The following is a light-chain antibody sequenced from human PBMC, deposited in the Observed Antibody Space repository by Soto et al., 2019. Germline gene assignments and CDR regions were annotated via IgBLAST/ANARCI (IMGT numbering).Light chain of an antibody. J-gene: IGKJ2*01. CDR1: QSVSSN. CDR2: GAS. V-gene: IGKV3-15*01. CDR3: QQYNNWPPYT. Sequence: IMMKQSPATLSVTPGERATLSCRASQSVSSNLAWYQQKPGQAPRLLIYGASTRATGIPARFSGSGSGTEFTLTISSLQSEDFAVYYCQQYNNWPPYTFGQGTKVDI.